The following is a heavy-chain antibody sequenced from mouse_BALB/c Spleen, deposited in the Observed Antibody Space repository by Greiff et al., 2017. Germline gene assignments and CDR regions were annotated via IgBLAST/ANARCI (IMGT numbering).Heavy chain of an antibody. Sequence: EVKVVESGGGLVQPGGSRKLSCAASGFTFSSFGMHWVRQAPEKGLEWVAYISSGSSAIYYADTVKGRFTISRDNPKNTLFLQMTSLRSEDTAMYYCARSGQLGTSWFAYWGQGTLVTVSA. CDR3: ARSGQLGTSWFAY. CDR2: ISSGSSAI. J-gene: IGHJ3*01. CDR1: GFTFSSFG. V-gene: IGHV5-17*02. D-gene: IGHD3-1*01.